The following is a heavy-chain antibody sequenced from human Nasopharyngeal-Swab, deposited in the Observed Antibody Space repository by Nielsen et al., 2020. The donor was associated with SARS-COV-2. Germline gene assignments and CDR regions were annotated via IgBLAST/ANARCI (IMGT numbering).Heavy chain of an antibody. CDR3: ARRSLGYYDSSGSAVHVAFDI. J-gene: IGHJ3*02. CDR2: IYYSGST. Sequence: SETLSLTCPVSGASISSISYYWGWIRQPPGKGLEWIGSIYYSGSTYYNPSLKSRVTISVDTSKNQFSLKLSSVTAADTAVYYCARRSLGYYDSSGSAVHVAFDIWGQGTMVTVSS. D-gene: IGHD3-22*01. V-gene: IGHV4-39*01. CDR1: GASISSISYY.